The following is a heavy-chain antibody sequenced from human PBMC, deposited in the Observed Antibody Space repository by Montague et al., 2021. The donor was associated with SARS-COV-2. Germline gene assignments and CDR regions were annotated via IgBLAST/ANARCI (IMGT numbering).Heavy chain of an antibody. J-gene: IGHJ4*02. CDR1: GGSTSNYY. CDR3: ARAQNICFIANCVNYFAL. D-gene: IGHD2-15*01. Sequence: SKTLSLTCSVSGGSTSNYYWTWIRQSSGKGLQGIGYIFYTGSTKFNPSLKSRVSMSLDTSKNHFSLRLSAVTAADTARYYCARAQNICFIANCVNYFALWGLGALVTASS. V-gene: IGHV4-59*01. CDR2: IFYTGST.